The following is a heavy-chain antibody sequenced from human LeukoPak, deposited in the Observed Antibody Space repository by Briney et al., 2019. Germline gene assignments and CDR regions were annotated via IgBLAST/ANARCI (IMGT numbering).Heavy chain of an antibody. J-gene: IGHJ4*02. CDR3: ARDQHYATDY. V-gene: IGHV1-46*03. CDR1: GYMLTSYN. D-gene: IGHD2-2*01. CDR2: VSSSGAST. Sequence: ASVKVSCKASGYMLTSYNMQWVRQAPGQGLEWMGMVSSSGASTKYAQKFRGRVTMTSDTSTSTVYMELSSLISDDTAVYYCARDQHYATDYWGQGTLVTVCS.